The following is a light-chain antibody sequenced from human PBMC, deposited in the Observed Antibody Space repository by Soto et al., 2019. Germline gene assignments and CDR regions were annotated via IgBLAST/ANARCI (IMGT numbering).Light chain of an antibody. J-gene: IGKJ5*01. CDR2: DAS. Sequence: VRTQYPATLSLPPGERAPLSCRASQSVSSNLAWYQQKPGQAPRLLIYDASNRATGIPDRFSGSGSGTDFTLTISRLEPEDFAVYYCQQYGSSPITFGQGAGLEI. V-gene: IGKV3-20*01. CDR3: QQYGSSPIT. CDR1: QSVSSN.